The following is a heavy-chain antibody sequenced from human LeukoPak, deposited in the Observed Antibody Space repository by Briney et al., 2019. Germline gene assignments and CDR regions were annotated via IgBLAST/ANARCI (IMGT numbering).Heavy chain of an antibody. CDR1: GFIFSTSA. V-gene: IGHV3-30*18. J-gene: IGHJ4*02. CDR2: VIHDGTNQ. CDR3: ANRDH. Sequence: GGSLRLSCVTSGFIFSTSAMHWVRQAPGGGLEWVAVVIHDGTNQYYAASVKGRFTVSRDNSKNTVYLQMNSLTTEDTGVYYCANRDHWGQGTLVIVSS.